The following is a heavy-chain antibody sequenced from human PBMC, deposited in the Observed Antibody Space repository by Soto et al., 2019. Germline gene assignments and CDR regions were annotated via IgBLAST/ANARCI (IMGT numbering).Heavy chain of an antibody. J-gene: IGHJ3*01. CDR3: ARGWAYGGYHSAFDF. V-gene: IGHV3-33*01. D-gene: IGHD5-18*01. CDR1: GFTFSIYG. CDR2: IHYGGDKE. Sequence: QVQLVESGGGVVQPGRSLRLSCAASGFTFSIYGMHWVRQAPGKGLEWVSVIHYGGDKEYYADSVKGRFTISRENSKNTLCLQMNNLGVEDTAVYYCARGWAYGGYHSAFDFWGHGTMITVSS.